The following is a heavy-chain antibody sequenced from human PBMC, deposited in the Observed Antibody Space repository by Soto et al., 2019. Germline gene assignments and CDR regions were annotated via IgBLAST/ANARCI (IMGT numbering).Heavy chain of an antibody. D-gene: IGHD2-2*01. J-gene: IGHJ6*02. CDR3: ARSQGGSTSLDIYYYYYYGMDV. CDR2: SIPIFGTA. Sequence: QVQLVQSGAEVKKPGSSVKVSCKAPGGTFSSYAISWVRQAPGQGLEWMGGSIPIFGTANYAQKFQGRVTITAAESTSTGYMELRSLRSEDTAVYYCARSQGGSTSLDIYYYYYYGMDVWGQGTTVTVSS. CDR1: GGTFSSYA. V-gene: IGHV1-69*01.